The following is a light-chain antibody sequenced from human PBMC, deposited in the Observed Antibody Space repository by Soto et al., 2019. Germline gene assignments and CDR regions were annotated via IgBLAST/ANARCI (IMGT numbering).Light chain of an antibody. CDR2: GSS. J-gene: IGKJ2*01. CDR1: QSVSSSY. CDR3: QQYGSSRDT. V-gene: IGKV3-20*01. Sequence: EIVLTQSPGTLSLSPGERATLSCRASQSVSSSYLAWYQQKPGQAPRLLIYGSSSMATGTPDRFSGSGSGNDFTITISSLQPADFAVYYCQQYGSSRDTFGQGTKLEIK.